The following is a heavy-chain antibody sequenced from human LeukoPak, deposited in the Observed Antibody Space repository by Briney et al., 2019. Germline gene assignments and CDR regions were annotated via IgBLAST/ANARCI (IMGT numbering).Heavy chain of an antibody. V-gene: IGHV4-30-2*01. Sequence: TLSLTCAVSGGSISSGGYSWSWIRQPPGKGLEWIGYIYHSGSTYYNPSLKSRVTISVDRSKNQFSLKLSSVTAADTAVYYCARGGKQWLAIDYWGQGTLVTVSS. J-gene: IGHJ4*02. CDR3: ARGGKQWLAIDY. CDR1: GGSISSGGYS. CDR2: IYHSGST. D-gene: IGHD6-19*01.